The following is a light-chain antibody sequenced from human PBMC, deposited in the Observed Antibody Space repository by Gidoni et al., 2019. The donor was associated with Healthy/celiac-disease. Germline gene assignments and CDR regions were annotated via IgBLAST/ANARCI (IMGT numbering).Light chain of an antibody. CDR2: GNS. CDR3: QSYDSSLSGSYV. Sequence: QSVLTQPPSVSGAPGPRVTISCTGSSSNIGAGYDVHWYQQLPGTAPKLLIYGNSNRPSGVPDRFSGSKSGTSAPLAITGLQAEDEADYYCQSYDSSLSGSYVFGTGTKVTVL. CDR1: SSNIGAGYD. J-gene: IGLJ1*01. V-gene: IGLV1-40*01.